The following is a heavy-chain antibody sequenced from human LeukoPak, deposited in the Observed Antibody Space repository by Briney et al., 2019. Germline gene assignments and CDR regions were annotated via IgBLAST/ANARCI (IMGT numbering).Heavy chain of an antibody. CDR3: ATGFVVVTAMKPLRY. Sequence: SETLSLTCAVSGDSISSYYWSWLRQPPGKGLEWSGYNYYSGSTNYNPSLKSRVTISVDTYKNQFSLKLSSVTAADTVVYYCATGFVVVTAMKPLRYWGQGTLVSVSS. CDR2: NYYSGST. J-gene: IGHJ4*02. D-gene: IGHD2-21*02. CDR1: GDSISSYY. V-gene: IGHV4-59*08.